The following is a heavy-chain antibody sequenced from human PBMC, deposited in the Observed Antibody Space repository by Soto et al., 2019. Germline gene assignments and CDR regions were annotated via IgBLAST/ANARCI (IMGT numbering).Heavy chain of an antibody. V-gene: IGHV5-51*03. J-gene: IGHJ3*02. CDR2: IYPGDSDT. CDR1: GYTFTNHW. CDR3: ARLGGRRSAFDI. D-gene: IGHD3-16*01. Sequence: EEQLVQSGAEVKKPSDSLKISCETSGYTFTNHWIAWVRQMPGKGLEWMGIIYPGDSDTTYSPSFQGQVIISADKSINTAYLQWNTLRASDTAIYYCARLGGRRSAFDIWGQGTLVIVSS.